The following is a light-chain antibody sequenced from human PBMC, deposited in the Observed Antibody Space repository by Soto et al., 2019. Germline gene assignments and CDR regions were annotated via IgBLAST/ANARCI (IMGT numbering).Light chain of an antibody. V-gene: IGLV5-45*01. CDR3: MIWNSSASAV. CDR2: FKSDSDK. Sequence: QLVLTQPASLSASPGASASLTCTLSSGINVATNRIYWYQQKPGSPPQYLLRFKSDSDKQQGSGVPSRFSGSKDASANAGILLISGLQSEDEADYYCMIWNSSASAVFGGGTKLTVL. J-gene: IGLJ2*01. CDR1: SGINVATNR.